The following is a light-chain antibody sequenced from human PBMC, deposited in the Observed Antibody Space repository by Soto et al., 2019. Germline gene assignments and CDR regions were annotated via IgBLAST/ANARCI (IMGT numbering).Light chain of an antibody. V-gene: IGKV3-15*01. CDR3: QHYHTLPLT. J-gene: IGKJ4*01. CDR2: AAS. Sequence: EIVLTQSPATLSVSPGERATLSCRASQPVGSTLAWYQQKPGQAPRLLIYAASTRAPGIPARFGGSGSGTEFTLTINSLQSEDFAVYYCQHYHTLPLTVGGGAKVEIK. CDR1: QPVGST.